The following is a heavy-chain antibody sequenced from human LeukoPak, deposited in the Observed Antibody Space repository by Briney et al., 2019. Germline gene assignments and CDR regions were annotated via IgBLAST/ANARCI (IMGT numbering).Heavy chain of an antibody. D-gene: IGHD5-24*01. CDR3: AKGPKLGDGFHCDY. CDR1: GFIFDNYA. Sequence: GGSLRLSCVASGFIFDNYALSWVRQAPGKGLEWVSGISGSADNTYHADSVKSRFTISRDISKNTVYLQMNNLRVDDTAVYYCAKGPKLGDGFHCDYWGQGTLVTVSS. CDR2: ISGSADNT. J-gene: IGHJ4*02. V-gene: IGHV3-23*01.